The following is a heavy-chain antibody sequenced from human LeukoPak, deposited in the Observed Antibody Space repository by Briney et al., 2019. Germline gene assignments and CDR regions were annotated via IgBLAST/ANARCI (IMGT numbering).Heavy chain of an antibody. CDR3: ARAGRHYADWFDP. J-gene: IGHJ5*02. V-gene: IGHV4-59*11. CDR2: IYYSGST. D-gene: IGHD1-26*01. CDR1: GGSISSHY. Sequence: SETLSLTCTVSGGSISSHYWSWIRQPPGKGLEWIGYIYYSGSTNYNPSLKSRVTISVDTSKNQFSLKLSSVTAADTAVYYCARAGRHYADWFDPWGQGTPVTASS.